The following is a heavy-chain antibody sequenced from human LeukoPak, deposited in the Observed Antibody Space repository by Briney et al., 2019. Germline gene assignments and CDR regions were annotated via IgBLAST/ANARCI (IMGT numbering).Heavy chain of an antibody. CDR3: ATGTRSSGAFDI. CDR1: GYTLTELS. J-gene: IGHJ3*02. D-gene: IGHD3-10*01. V-gene: IGHV1-24*01. CDR2: FDPEDGET. Sequence: ASVRVSCKVSGYTLTELSMHWVRQAPGKGLEWMGGFDPEDGETIYAQKFQGRVTMTEDTSTDTAYMELSSLRSEDTAVYYCATGTRSSGAFDIWGQGTMVTVSS.